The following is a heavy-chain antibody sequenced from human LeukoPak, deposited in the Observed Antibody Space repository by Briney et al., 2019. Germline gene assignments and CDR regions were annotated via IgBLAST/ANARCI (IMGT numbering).Heavy chain of an antibody. J-gene: IGHJ5*02. CDR2: INPSGGST. CDR1: GYTFTSYY. D-gene: IGHD6-13*01. Sequence: ASVKVSCKASGYTFTSYYMHWVRQAPGQGLEWMGIINPSGGSTGYAQKFQGRVTMTRDTSTSTVYMELSSLRSEDTAVYYCARTSSSSWYFDWFDPWGQGTLVTVSS. V-gene: IGHV1-46*01. CDR3: ARTSSSSWYFDWFDP.